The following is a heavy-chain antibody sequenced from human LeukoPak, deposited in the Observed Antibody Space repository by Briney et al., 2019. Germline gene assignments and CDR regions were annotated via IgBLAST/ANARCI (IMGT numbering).Heavy chain of an antibody. J-gene: IGHJ6*02. CDR2: FDPEDGET. V-gene: IGHV1-24*01. D-gene: IGHD6-25*01. Sequence: ASVKVSCKVSGYTLTELSMHWVRQAPGKGLEWMGGFDPEDGETIYAQKFQGRVTMTEDTSTDTAYMELSSLRSEDTAVYYCATGGVSAASGKPGYYYYYGMDVWSQGTTVTVSS. CDR1: GYTLTELS. CDR3: ATGGVSAASGKPGYYYYYGMDV.